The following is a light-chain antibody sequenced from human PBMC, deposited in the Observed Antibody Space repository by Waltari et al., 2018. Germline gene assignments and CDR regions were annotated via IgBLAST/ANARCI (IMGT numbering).Light chain of an antibody. CDR2: DVT. J-gene: IGLJ2*01. CDR1: DSDVGAYTY. V-gene: IGLV2-14*03. Sequence: QSALTQPASVSGSPGQSITISCTGTDSDVGAYTYASWYQQHPGKAPELMIYDVTNRPSGVSNRFSGSKSGNTASLTISGLQAEDEADYYCSSYTSSSTLVVFGGGTKLTVL. CDR3: SSYTSSSTLVV.